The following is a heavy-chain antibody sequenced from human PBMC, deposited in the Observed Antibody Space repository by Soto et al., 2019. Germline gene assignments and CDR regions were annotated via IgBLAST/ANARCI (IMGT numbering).Heavy chain of an antibody. V-gene: IGHV3-48*03. CDR2: ISSSGSTI. Sequence: EVQLVESGGGLVQPGGSLRLSCAASGFTFSSYEMNWVRQAPGKGLEWVSYISSSGSTIYYADSVKGRFTISRDNAKNSLYLQMNSLRAEDTAVYYCTRHGSGDYFLFDPWGQGTLVTVSS. J-gene: IGHJ5*02. CDR3: TRHGSGDYFLFDP. D-gene: IGHD4-17*01. CDR1: GFTFSSYE.